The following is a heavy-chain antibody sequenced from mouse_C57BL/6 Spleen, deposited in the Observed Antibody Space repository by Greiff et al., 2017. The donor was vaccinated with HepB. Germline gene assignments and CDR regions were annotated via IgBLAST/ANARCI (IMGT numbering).Heavy chain of an antibody. J-gene: IGHJ4*01. V-gene: IGHV1-82*01. D-gene: IGHD1-1*01. CDR3: ARYYYGSSYAMDY. CDR2: IYPGDGDT. CDR1: GYAFSSSW. Sequence: VQLQQSGPELVKPGASVKISCKASGYAFSSSWMNRVKQRPGKGLEWIGRIYPGDGDTNYNGKFKGKATLTADKSSSTAYMQLSSLTSEDSAVYFCARYYYGSSYAMDYWGQGTSVTVSS.